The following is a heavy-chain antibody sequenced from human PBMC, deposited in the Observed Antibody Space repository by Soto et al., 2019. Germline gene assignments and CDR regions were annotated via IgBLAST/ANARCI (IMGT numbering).Heavy chain of an antibody. D-gene: IGHD2-2*01. J-gene: IGHJ4*02. Sequence: QVQLVQSGAEVKKPGASVKVSCKASGYTFTTYGISWMRQAPGQGLEWMGWISGYNGNRNYAQNLQGRVTVTTDTSTSKPSMAFTNLISDDTAVYYFAREVEPRGAEYDYWGQGTLVIVSS. CDR1: GYTFTTYG. V-gene: IGHV1-18*01. CDR3: AREVEPRGAEYDY. CDR2: ISGYNGNR.